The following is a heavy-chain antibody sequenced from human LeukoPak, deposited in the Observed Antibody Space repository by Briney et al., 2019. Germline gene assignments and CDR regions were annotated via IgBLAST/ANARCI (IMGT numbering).Heavy chain of an antibody. V-gene: IGHV1-2*06. Sequence: GASVKVSCKASGYTFTGYYMHWVRQAPGQGLEWMGRINPNSGGTNYAQKFQGRVTMTRDTSISTAYMELSRLRSDDTAVYYCARDILMGSSGWEDFDYWGQGTLVTVSS. CDR2: INPNSGGT. J-gene: IGHJ4*02. D-gene: IGHD6-19*01. CDR3: ARDILMGSSGWEDFDY. CDR1: GYTFTGYY.